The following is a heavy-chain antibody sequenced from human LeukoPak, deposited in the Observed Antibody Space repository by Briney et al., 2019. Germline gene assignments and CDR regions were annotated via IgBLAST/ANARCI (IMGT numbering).Heavy chain of an antibody. CDR3: ARDKVVVVVAASYYYGMDV. D-gene: IGHD2-15*01. Sequence: PGGSLRLSCVASGFTFSDYYMSWIRQAPGKGLEWPSYISSSSSYTNYAESVKGRFTISRDNAKNSLYLQMNSLRAEDTAVYYCARDKVVVVVAASYYYGMDVWGQGTTVTVSS. J-gene: IGHJ6*02. V-gene: IGHV3-11*05. CDR1: GFTFSDYY. CDR2: ISSSSSYT.